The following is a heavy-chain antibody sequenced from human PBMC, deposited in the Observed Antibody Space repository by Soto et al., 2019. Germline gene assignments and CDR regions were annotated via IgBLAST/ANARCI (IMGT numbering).Heavy chain of an antibody. CDR3: AKDGPAYYDSSGHV. V-gene: IGHV3-23*01. CDR2: ISGSGGST. Sequence: GGSLRLSCAASGFTFSRYAMNWVRQAPGKGLEWVSAISGSGGSTYYADSVKGRFTISRDNSKNTLYLQMNSLRAEDTAVYYCAKDGPAYYDSSGHVWGQGTLVTVSS. CDR1: GFTFSRYA. J-gene: IGHJ4*02. D-gene: IGHD3-22*01.